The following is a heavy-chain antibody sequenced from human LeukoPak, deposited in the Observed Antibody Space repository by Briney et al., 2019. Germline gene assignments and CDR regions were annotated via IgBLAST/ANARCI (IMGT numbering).Heavy chain of an antibody. CDR1: GGTFSSYA. D-gene: IGHD3-9*01. CDR3: ARDQGRYFDWFPPDAFDI. Sequence: GASVKVSCKASGGTFSSYAISRVRQAPGQGLEWMGWINPNSGGTNYAQKFQGRVTMTRDTSISTAYMELSRLRSDDTAVYYCARDQGRYFDWFPPDAFDIWGQGTMVTVSS. CDR2: INPNSGGT. V-gene: IGHV1-2*02. J-gene: IGHJ3*02.